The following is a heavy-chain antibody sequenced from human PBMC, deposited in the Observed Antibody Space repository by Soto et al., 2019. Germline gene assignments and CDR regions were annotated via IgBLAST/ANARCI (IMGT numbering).Heavy chain of an antibody. CDR2: IYYTGAT. J-gene: IGHJ6*02. CDR3: ARRRRMVRGVTNYYYYGMDV. CDR1: GGSSGAYF. D-gene: IGHD3-10*01. V-gene: IGHV4-59*12. Sequence: PSETLSLTCTVSGGSSGAYFWNWVRQPPGKGLEWIGNIYYTGATSYNPSLESRVTISVDTSKNQFSLKLSSVTAADTAVYYCARRRRMVRGVTNYYYYGMDVWGQGTTVTVSS.